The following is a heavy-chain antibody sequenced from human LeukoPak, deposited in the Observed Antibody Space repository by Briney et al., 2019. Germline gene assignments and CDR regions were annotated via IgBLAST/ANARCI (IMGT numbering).Heavy chain of an antibody. Sequence: SETLSLTCAVYGGSFSGYYWNWIRQPPGKGLEWIGEINHSGSTIYNPSLKSRVTISADTSKNQFSLKLSSVTAADTAVYYCARGRYTFDIWGQGTMVTVSS. D-gene: IGHD3-9*01. J-gene: IGHJ3*02. CDR3: ARGRYTFDI. CDR2: INHSGST. V-gene: IGHV4-34*01. CDR1: GGSFSGYY.